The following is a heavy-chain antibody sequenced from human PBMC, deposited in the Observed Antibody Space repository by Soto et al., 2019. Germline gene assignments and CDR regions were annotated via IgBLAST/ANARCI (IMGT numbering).Heavy chain of an antibody. CDR1: GGSVSSASFY. V-gene: IGHV4-61*01. CDR3: VRVLDSSWYADL. CDR2: IYYTGVT. D-gene: IGHD3-22*01. Sequence: QVQLQESGPGLVKPSETLSLTCSVSGGSVSSASFYWTWIRQAPGTGLEYIGYIYYTGVTNYNPSLSSPVTISLDTSKNQFSLKLNSMTAADTAVYYCVRVLDSSWYADLWGRGTLVTVSS. J-gene: IGHJ2*01.